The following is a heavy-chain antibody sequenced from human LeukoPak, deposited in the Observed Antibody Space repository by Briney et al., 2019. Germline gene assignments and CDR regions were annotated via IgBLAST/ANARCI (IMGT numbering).Heavy chain of an antibody. CDR2: IYYSGST. CDR3: ASTLIPYYDILTGYQITRNWFDP. Sequence: SETLSLTCTVSGGSIISYYWSWIRQPPGKGLEWMGYIYYSGSTNYNPSLKSRVTISVDTSKNQFSLKLSSVTAADTAVYYCASTLIPYYDILTGYQITRNWFDPWGQGTLVTVSS. D-gene: IGHD3-9*01. J-gene: IGHJ5*02. CDR1: GGSIISYY. V-gene: IGHV4-59*12.